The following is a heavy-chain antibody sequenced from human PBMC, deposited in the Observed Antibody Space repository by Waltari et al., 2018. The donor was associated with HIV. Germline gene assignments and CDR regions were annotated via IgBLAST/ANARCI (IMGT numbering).Heavy chain of an antibody. Sequence: EVQLVQSGGGLIQPGGSLRLSCAASGFTVSSNYMSWVRQEPGQGLEWVSVSYSGGSTFYADSVQGRFTISRDNAKNTLFLQLNSLRAEDTAVYYCARDRGDSFFPYWGQGTLVTVSS. J-gene: IGHJ4*02. CDR1: GFTVSSNY. CDR3: ARDRGDSFFPY. D-gene: IGHD5-18*01. CDR2: SYSGGST. V-gene: IGHV3-53*01.